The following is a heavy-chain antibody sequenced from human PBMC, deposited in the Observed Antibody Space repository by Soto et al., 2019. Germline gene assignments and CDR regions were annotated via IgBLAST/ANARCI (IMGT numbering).Heavy chain of an antibody. V-gene: IGHV1-69*13. CDR1: GGTFSSYA. CDR2: IIPIFGTA. Sequence: SVKVSCKASGGTFSSYAISGVRQAPGQGLEWMGGIIPIFGTADYAQKFQGRVTITADESTSTAYMELSSLRSEDTAVYYCARGDYYDSSGYLTTYGYFDYWGQGTLVTVSS. D-gene: IGHD3-22*01. J-gene: IGHJ4*02. CDR3: ARGDYYDSSGYLTTYGYFDY.